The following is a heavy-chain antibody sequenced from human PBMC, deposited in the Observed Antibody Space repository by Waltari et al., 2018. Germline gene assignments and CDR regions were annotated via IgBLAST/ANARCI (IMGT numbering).Heavy chain of an antibody. J-gene: IGHJ4*02. V-gene: IGHV3-30-3*01. CDR1: GFTFSSYA. CDR3: ASPTGGGVYFDY. CDR2: ISYDGSNK. Sequence: QVQLVESGGGVVQPGRSLRLSCAASGFTFSSYAMHWVRQAPGKGLEWVAGISYDGSNKYYADSVKGRFTISRDNSKNTLYLQMNSLRAEDTAVYYCASPTGGGVYFDYWGQGTLVTVSS. D-gene: IGHD3-10*01.